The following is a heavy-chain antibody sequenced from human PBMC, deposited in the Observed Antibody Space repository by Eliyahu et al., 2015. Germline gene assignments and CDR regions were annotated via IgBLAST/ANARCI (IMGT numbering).Heavy chain of an antibody. J-gene: IGHJ4*02. CDR3: ARDGHGSGSYYVN. CDR2: IWYDGSNT. Sequence: QVHLVESGGGVVQPGRSLXXSCAASGVXXSDNGMHWVRPAPGKGLEWVATIWYDGSNTNYGDSVKGRYTISRDNSKNTVSLQMNSLRAEDTALYYCARDGHGSGSYYVNWGQGTLVTVSS. V-gene: IGHV3-33*01. CDR1: GVXXSDNG. D-gene: IGHD3-10*01.